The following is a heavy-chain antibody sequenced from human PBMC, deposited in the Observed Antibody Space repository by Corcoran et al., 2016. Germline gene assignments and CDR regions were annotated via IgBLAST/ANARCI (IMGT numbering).Heavy chain of an antibody. CDR1: GYTFTSYG. D-gene: IGHD5-12*01. CDR2: ISAYNGNT. V-gene: IGHV1-18*01. CDR3: ARDWRDGYNLLEGVY. J-gene: IGHJ4*02. Sequence: QVQLVQSGAEVKKPGASVKVSCKASGYTFTSYGISWVRQAPGQGLEWMGWISAYNGNTKYAQKVQGRVTMTTATSTSTAYMELRSLRSDDTAVYYCARDWRDGYNLLEGVYWGQGTLVTVSS.